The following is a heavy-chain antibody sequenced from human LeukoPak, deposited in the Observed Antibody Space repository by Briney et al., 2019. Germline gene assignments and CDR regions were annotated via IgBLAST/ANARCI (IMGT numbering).Heavy chain of an antibody. CDR2: ISGSGGST. CDR1: GFTFSSYA. D-gene: IGHD3-22*01. CDR3: AKDSRFNMIVVLTVDVFDI. Sequence: PGGSLRLSCAASGFTFSSYAMSWVRQAPGKGLEWVSAISGSGGSTYYADSVKGRFTISRDNSKNTLYLQMNSLRAEDTAVYYGAKDSRFNMIVVLTVDVFDIGAKGKMVT. J-gene: IGHJ3*02. V-gene: IGHV3-23*01.